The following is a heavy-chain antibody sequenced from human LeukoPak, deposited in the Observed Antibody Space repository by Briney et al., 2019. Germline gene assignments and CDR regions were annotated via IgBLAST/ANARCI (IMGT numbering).Heavy chain of an antibody. D-gene: IGHD6-19*01. Sequence: ASVKVSCKASGGTFSSYAISWVRQAPGQGLEWMGGIIPIFGTANYAQKFQGRVTITADESTSTAYMELSSLRSEDTAVYYCASSGGAGDSSERDEAFDIWGQGTMVTVSS. CDR1: GGTFSSYA. V-gene: IGHV1-69*13. CDR3: ASSGGAGDSSERDEAFDI. CDR2: IIPIFGTA. J-gene: IGHJ3*02.